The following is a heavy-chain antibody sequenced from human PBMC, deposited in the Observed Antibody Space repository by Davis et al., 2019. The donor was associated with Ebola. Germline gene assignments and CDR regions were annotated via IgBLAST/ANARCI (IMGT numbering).Heavy chain of an antibody. CDR3: ARLAWTPKGFDY. CDR2: TYYSSKWYN. J-gene: IGHJ4*02. CDR1: GDSVPSGG. Sequence: HSQTLSLTCVISGDSVPSGGWNWIRQSPSRGLEWLGRTYYSSKWYNDYAPSVKSRITINPDTSKNQLSLQLNSVTPEDTAVYYCARLAWTPKGFDYWGQGTLVTVSS. D-gene: IGHD3/OR15-3a*01. V-gene: IGHV6-1*01.